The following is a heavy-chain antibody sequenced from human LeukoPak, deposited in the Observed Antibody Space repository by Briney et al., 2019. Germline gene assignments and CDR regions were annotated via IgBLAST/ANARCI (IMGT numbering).Heavy chain of an antibody. V-gene: IGHV1-2*02. Sequence: ASVKVSCKASGYTFTGYYMHWVRQAPGQGLEWMGLINSNSGCTNYAQKFQGRVTMTRDTSISTAYMELSRLRSDDTAVYYCARSPDILTGENFDYWGQRTLVTVSS. D-gene: IGHD3-9*01. J-gene: IGHJ4*02. CDR2: INSNSGCT. CDR1: GYTFTGYY. CDR3: ARSPDILTGENFDY.